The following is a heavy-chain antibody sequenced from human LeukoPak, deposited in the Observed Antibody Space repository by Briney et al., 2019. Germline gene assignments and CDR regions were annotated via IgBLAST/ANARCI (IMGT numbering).Heavy chain of an antibody. J-gene: IGHJ6*03. D-gene: IGHD6-6*01. CDR1: GFTFSSYG. Sequence: GGSLRLSCAASGFTFSSYGMHWVRQAPGKGLEWVAIISYDGSNKYYADSVKGRFTISRDNSKNTLYLQMNSLRADDTAVYYCARDKGSSGYYYYYMDVWGKGTTVTVSS. V-gene: IGHV3-30*03. CDR3: ARDKGSSGYYYYYMDV. CDR2: ISYDGSNK.